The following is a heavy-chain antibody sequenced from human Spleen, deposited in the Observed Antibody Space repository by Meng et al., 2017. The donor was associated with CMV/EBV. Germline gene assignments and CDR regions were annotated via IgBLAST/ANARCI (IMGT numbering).Heavy chain of an antibody. Sequence: ASVKVSCKASGGTFSTYSVSWVRQAPGQGLEWMGWMNPNSGNTGYAQKFQGRVTITRNTSISTAYMELSSLRSEDTAVYYCARKPAAIGLGRYYYYYGMDVWGQGTTVTVSS. V-gene: IGHV1-8*03. CDR1: GGTFSTYS. CDR3: ARKPAAIGLGRYYYYYGMDV. CDR2: MNPNSGNT. D-gene: IGHD2-2*01. J-gene: IGHJ6*02.